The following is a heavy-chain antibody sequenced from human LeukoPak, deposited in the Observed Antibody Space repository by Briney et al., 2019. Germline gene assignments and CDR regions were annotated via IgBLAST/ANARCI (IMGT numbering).Heavy chain of an antibody. CDR2: INPDGSSS. J-gene: IGHJ6*03. D-gene: IGHD4-17*01. CDR1: GFTLSSYW. Sequence: GGSLRLSCAASGFTLSSYWMRWVRQASGKGLVWVSRINPDGSSSNYADSVKGRFTISRDNAKNTLYLQMNSLRAEDTAVYYCARDTTGYDYYVDVWGKGTTVTVSS. CDR3: ARDTTGYDYYVDV. V-gene: IGHV3-74*01.